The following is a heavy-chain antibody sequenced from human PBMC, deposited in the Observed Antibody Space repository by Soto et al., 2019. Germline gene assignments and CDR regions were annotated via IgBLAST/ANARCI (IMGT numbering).Heavy chain of an antibody. J-gene: IGHJ4*02. CDR1: GCSISSYY. Sequence: SETLSLTCTFSGCSISSYYSSCFRQNPEKGLEWSGYINYRGTTFYNPSLKSRVIISADTSENQFSLKLNSVTAADTAVYYCVRDAPGVAPYWGQGTLVTVSS. CDR2: INYRGTT. V-gene: IGHV4-59*06. D-gene: IGHD2-15*01. CDR3: VRDAPGVAPY.